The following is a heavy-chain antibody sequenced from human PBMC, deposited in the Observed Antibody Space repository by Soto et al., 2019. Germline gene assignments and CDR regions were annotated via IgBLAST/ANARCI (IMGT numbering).Heavy chain of an antibody. Sequence: PGGSLRLSCAASGFTFSSYSMNWVRQAPGKGLEWVSSISSSSSYIYYADSVKGRFTISRDNAKNSLYLQMNSLRAEDTAVYYCARDIRVVFGVARDYYYGMDVWGQGTTVTVSS. CDR2: ISSSSSYI. J-gene: IGHJ6*02. V-gene: IGHV3-21*01. CDR1: GFTFSSYS. CDR3: ARDIRVVFGVARDYYYGMDV. D-gene: IGHD3-3*01.